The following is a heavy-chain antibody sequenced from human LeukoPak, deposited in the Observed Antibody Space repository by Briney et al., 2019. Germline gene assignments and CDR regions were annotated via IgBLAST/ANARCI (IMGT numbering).Heavy chain of an antibody. CDR3: AKAPVTTCSGAYCYPFDY. CDR1: GFTFSSYE. CDR2: ISSSGSTI. V-gene: IGHV3-48*03. Sequence: GGSLRLSCAASGFTFSSYEMNWVRQAPGKGLEWVSYISSSGSTIYYADSVKGRFTISRDNAKNTLYLQMNSLRAEDAAVYYCAKAPVTTCSGAYCYPFDYWGQGTLVTVSS. J-gene: IGHJ4*02. D-gene: IGHD2-15*01.